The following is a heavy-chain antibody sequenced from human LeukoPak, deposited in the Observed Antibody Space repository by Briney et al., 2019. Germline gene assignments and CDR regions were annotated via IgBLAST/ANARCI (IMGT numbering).Heavy chain of an antibody. CDR1: GFTFSSYA. V-gene: IGHV3-23*01. CDR2: ISGSGGST. CDR3: ARVPATFIVVPAAIDR. J-gene: IGHJ5*02. Sequence: GGSLRLSCAASGFTFSSYAMSWVRQAPGKGLEWVSAISGSGGSTYYADSVKGRFTISRDNSKNTLYLQMNSLRAEDTAVYYCARVPATFIVVPAAIDRWGQGTLVTVSS. D-gene: IGHD2-2*01.